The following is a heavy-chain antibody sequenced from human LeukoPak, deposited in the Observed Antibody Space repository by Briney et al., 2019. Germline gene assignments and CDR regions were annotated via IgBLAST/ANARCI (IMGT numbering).Heavy chain of an antibody. CDR1: GYTFTNHG. D-gene: IGHD4-17*01. Sequence: ASVKVSCKASGYTFTNHGIHWVRQAPGQGFEWMGWITPYNGYTNYALKFQDRVTMTTDTSTSTVYMELRSLISDDTAVYYCARGATKVTSVIHMGVWGKGTTVIVSS. J-gene: IGHJ6*03. CDR3: ARGATKVTSVIHMGV. CDR2: ITPYNGYT. V-gene: IGHV1-18*01.